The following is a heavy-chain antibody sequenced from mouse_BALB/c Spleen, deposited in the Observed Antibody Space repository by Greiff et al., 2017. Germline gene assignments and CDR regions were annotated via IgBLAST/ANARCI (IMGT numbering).Heavy chain of an antibody. CDR2: ISNGGST. CDR1: GFTFSSYG. Sequence: EVHLVESGGDLVKPGGSLKLSCAASGFTFSSYGMSWVRQTPDKRLEWVATISNGGSTYYPDSVKGRFTISRDNAKNTLYLQMSSLKSEDTAMYYCARDGNYGPFAYWGQGTLVTVSA. J-gene: IGHJ3*01. V-gene: IGHV5-6-3*01. CDR3: ARDGNYGPFAY. D-gene: IGHD1-2*01.